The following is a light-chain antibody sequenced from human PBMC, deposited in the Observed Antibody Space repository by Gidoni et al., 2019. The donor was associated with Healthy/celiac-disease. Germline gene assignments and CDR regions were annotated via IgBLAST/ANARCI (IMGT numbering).Light chain of an antibody. J-gene: IGKJ2*01. Sequence: DIQMTQSPSSLSASVGDRVCITCRASQNISNSLNWYQQKPGKAPKVVIFAASTRQNGVPSTFSGSGSGTDFTLNISSLQPEDLATYYCQQSYSSPLFGQGTKLEI. CDR2: AAS. V-gene: IGKV1-39*01. CDR3: QQSYSSPL. CDR1: QNISNS.